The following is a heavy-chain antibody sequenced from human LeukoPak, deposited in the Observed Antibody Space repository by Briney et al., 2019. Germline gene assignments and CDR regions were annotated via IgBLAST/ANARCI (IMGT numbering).Heavy chain of an antibody. CDR2: VYRRGST. CDR1: GDSISSNCC. V-gene: IGHV4-4*02. J-gene: IGHJ3*02. CDR3: GRHAYGDSSAAFDI. Sequence: SETLSLTCAVSGDSISSNCCWRWVRQFPGKGLEWIGEVYRRGSTSYNPSLKSRVVISIDKSKNQYSLNLNSVTAADTAMYYCGRHAYGDSSAAFDIWGQGTMVIVSS. D-gene: IGHD4-17*01.